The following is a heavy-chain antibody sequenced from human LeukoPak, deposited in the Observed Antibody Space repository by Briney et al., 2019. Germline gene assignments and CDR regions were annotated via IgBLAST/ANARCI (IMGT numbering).Heavy chain of an antibody. V-gene: IGHV3-30*03. D-gene: IGHD6-19*01. J-gene: IGHJ4*02. CDR1: GFTFSSYG. CDR2: ILYDGSNK. Sequence: GGSLRLSCAASGFTFSSYGMHWVRQAPGKGLEWVAVILYDGSNKYYADSVKGRFTISRDNSKNTLYLQMNSLRAEDTAVYYCARAPQQWLVPFDYWGQGTLVTVSS. CDR3: ARAPQQWLVPFDY.